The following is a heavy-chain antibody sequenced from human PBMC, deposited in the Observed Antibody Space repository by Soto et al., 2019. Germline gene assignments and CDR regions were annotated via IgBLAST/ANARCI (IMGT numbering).Heavy chain of an antibody. CDR2: IFYSGST. CDR1: GGSISSGDYY. J-gene: IGHJ3*02. V-gene: IGHV4-31*03. D-gene: IGHD2-21*02. Sequence: SETLSLTCTASGGSISSGDYYWSWMRQHPGKGLEWIGYIFYSGSTYYNPSLKSRVTISVDTSKNQFSLKLSSVTAADTAVYYCATVEDCGGDCPIEAFEIWGQGTMVTVSS. CDR3: ATVEDCGGDCPIEAFEI.